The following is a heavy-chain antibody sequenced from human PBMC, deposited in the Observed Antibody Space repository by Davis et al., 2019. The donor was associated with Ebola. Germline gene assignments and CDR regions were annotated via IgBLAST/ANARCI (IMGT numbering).Heavy chain of an antibody. Sequence: ASVKVSCKASGYTFTSYYMHWVRQAPGQGLEWMGIINPSGGSTSYAQKFQGRVTMTRDTSTSTVYMELSSLRSEDTAVYYCAREELVVVTATFGYYGMDVWGQGTTVTVSS. CDR1: GYTFTSYY. J-gene: IGHJ6*02. V-gene: IGHV1-46*03. CDR2: INPSGGST. CDR3: AREELVVVTATFGYYGMDV. D-gene: IGHD2-21*02.